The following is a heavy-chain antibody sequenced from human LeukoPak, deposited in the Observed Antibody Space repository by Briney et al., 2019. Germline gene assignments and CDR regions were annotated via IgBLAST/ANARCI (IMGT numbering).Heavy chain of an antibody. D-gene: IGHD3-10*01. J-gene: IGHJ6*03. CDR2: INHSGST. CDR3: ARGVNYYGSGSYRIYYYYYMDV. Sequence: SETLSLTCAVYGGSFSGYYWSWIRQPPGKGLEWIGEINHSGSTSYNPSLKSRVTISVDTSKNQFSLKLSSVTAADTAVYYCARGVNYYGSGSYRIYYYYYMDVWDKGTTVTVSS. CDR1: GGSFSGYY. V-gene: IGHV4-34*01.